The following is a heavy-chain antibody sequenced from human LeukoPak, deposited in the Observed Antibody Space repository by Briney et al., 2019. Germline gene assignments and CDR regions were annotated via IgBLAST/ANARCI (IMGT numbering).Heavy chain of an antibody. D-gene: IGHD3-10*01. Sequence: PGGSLRLSCAASGFTLSSYAMSWVRQAPGKGLEWVSAISGSGGSTYYADSVKGRFTISRDNSKNTLYLQMNSLRAEDTAVYYCAKSRIDRAGTSGYFDYWGQGTLVTVSS. CDR2: ISGSGGST. CDR1: GFTLSSYA. V-gene: IGHV3-23*01. J-gene: IGHJ4*02. CDR3: AKSRIDRAGTSGYFDY.